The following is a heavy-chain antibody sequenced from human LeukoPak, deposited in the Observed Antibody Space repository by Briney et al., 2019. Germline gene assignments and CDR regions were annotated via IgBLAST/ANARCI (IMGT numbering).Heavy chain of an antibody. D-gene: IGHD3-10*01. J-gene: IGHJ4*02. Sequence: GGSLRLSCEASGFIFSSYWMSWVRQAPGKGLEWVANIKTDGSEKYYVDSVKGRFTISRDNAKNSLYLQMNSLRAEDTAVYYCARAYYYGSGSYSYYFDYWGQGTLVTVSS. V-gene: IGHV3-7*01. CDR1: GFIFSSYW. CDR2: IKTDGSEK. CDR3: ARAYYYGSGSYSYYFDY.